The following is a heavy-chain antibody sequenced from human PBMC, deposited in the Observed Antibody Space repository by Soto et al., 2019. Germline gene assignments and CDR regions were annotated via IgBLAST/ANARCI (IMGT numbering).Heavy chain of an antibody. Sequence: GGSLRLSCAASGFTFSSYAMSWVRQAPGKGLEWVSAISGSGGSTYYADSVKGRFTISRDNSKNTLYLQMNSLSAEDTAVYYCAKDSLSSGYYSGPDYWGQGTLVTVSS. CDR2: ISGSGGST. D-gene: IGHD3-22*01. V-gene: IGHV3-23*01. CDR3: AKDSLSSGYYSGPDY. J-gene: IGHJ4*02. CDR1: GFTFSSYA.